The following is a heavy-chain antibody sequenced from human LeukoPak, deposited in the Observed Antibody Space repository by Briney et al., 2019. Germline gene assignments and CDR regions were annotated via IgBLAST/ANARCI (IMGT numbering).Heavy chain of an antibody. CDR3: ARGRRDGYNPPDY. V-gene: IGHV4-59*01. CDR2: IYYSGST. Sequence: PSETLSLTCTVSGGSISSYYWSWIRQPPGKGLEWIGYIYYSGSTNYNPSLKSRVTISVDTSKNHFSLKLSSVAAADTAVYYCARGRRDGYNPPDYWGQGTLVTVSS. CDR1: GGSISSYY. J-gene: IGHJ4*02. D-gene: IGHD5-12*01.